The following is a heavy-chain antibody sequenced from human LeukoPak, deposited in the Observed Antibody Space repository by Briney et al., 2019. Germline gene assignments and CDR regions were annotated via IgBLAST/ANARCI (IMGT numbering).Heavy chain of an antibody. CDR3: AISGLGFGEFRGLDY. V-gene: IGHV3-53*01. CDR2: IFSSGPT. D-gene: IGHD3-10*01. CDR1: GFNVRNNY. J-gene: IGHJ4*02. Sequence: PGGSLRLSCAASGFNVRNNYMNWVRQAPGKGLEWVSVIFSSGPTYYADSVKGRFTISRDTSKNALYLQMNGLRVEDTAVYYCAISGLGFGEFRGLDYWGQGTLVTVSS.